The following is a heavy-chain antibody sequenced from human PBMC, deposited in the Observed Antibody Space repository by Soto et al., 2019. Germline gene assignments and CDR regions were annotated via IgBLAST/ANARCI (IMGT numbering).Heavy chain of an antibody. J-gene: IGHJ4*02. CDR2: IYWDDDK. D-gene: IGHD3-9*01. CDR1: GFSLSTSGVG. Sequence: QITLKESGPTLVKPTQTLTLTCTFSGFSLSTSGVGVGWIRQPPGKALEWLALIYWDDDKRYGPSLMSRLSTNKHTSKNQVVLTMTNMNTVDTATYYCAHAVNYDILTGYYKPEDYFDYWGQGTLVTVSS. V-gene: IGHV2-5*05. CDR3: AHAVNYDILTGYYKPEDYFDY.